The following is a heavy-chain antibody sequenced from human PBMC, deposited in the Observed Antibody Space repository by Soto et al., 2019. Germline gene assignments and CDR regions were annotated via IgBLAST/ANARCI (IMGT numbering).Heavy chain of an antibody. Sequence: QVQLVQSGAEEKKPGASVKVSCKASGYTFTSYAMNWVRQAPGHRLEWMVWINAGNGNTKYSQKFQGRFTITRDTSASTAYMELSSLRSEDPAVYYCARSIVVVTALDYWGQGTLVTVSS. D-gene: IGHD2-21*02. CDR1: GYTFTSYA. V-gene: IGHV1-3*05. CDR2: INAGNGNT. CDR3: ARSIVVVTALDY. J-gene: IGHJ4*02.